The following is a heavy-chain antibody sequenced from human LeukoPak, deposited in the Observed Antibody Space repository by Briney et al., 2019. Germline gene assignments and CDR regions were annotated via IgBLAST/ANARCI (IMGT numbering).Heavy chain of an antibody. CDR1: GGSISGYY. V-gene: IGHV4-59*01. CDR2: VFYDGGT. CDR3: ARGDGDDFDY. D-gene: IGHD4-17*01. J-gene: IGHJ4*02. Sequence: SETLSLTCTVSGGSISGYYWTWIRQPPGKGLEWIGYVFYDGGTNYNPSLKSRVTISLDTSKNQFSLKLTSVTAADTAVYFCARGDGDDFDYWGQGPLVTVSS.